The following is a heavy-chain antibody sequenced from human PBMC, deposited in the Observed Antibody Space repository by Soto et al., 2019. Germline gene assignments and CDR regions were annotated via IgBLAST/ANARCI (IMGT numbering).Heavy chain of an antibody. CDR2: IYYSGST. J-gene: IGHJ4*02. Sequence: PSETLSLTCTVSGGSISSSSYYWGWIRQPPGKGLEWIGSIYYSGSTYYNPSLKSRVTISVDTSKNQFSLKLSSVTAADTAVYYCARRFGSGWYGVDYWGQGTLVTVPQ. CDR3: ARRFGSGWYGVDY. CDR1: GGSISSSSYY. V-gene: IGHV4-39*01. D-gene: IGHD6-19*01.